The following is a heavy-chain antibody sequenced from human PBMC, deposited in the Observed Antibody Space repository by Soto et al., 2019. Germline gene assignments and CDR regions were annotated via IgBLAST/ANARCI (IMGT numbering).Heavy chain of an antibody. CDR2: IDPSDSYT. CDR3: ARLGFGGHSESCYYVMDV. V-gene: IGHV5-10-1*01. D-gene: IGHD3-10*01. CDR1: GYSFTSYW. J-gene: IGHJ6*02. Sequence: GESLKISCKGSGYSFTSYWISWVRQMPGKGLEWMGRIDPSDSYTNYSPSFQGHVTISADKSISTAYLQWSSLKASDTAMYYCARLGFGGHSESCYYVMDVWGQGTTVTVSS.